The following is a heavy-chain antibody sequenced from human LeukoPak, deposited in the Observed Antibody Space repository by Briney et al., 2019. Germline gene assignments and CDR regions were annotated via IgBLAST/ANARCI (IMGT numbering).Heavy chain of an antibody. CDR2: INPNSGGT. Sequence: ASVKVFCKASGYTFTGYYMLWVRQAPGQGLEWMGWINPNSGGTNYAQKFQGRVTMTRDTSISTGYMELSSLRSDDTAVYYCATYYLDTSARDWGQGTLVTVSS. J-gene: IGHJ4*02. D-gene: IGHD3-22*01. V-gene: IGHV1-2*02. CDR1: GYTFTGYY. CDR3: ATYYLDTSARD.